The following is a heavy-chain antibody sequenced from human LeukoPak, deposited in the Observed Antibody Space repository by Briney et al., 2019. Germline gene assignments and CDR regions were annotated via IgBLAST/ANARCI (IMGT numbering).Heavy chain of an antibody. CDR1: GGSFSGYY. CDR3: ARDRVYYMDV. CDR2: INHSGST. Sequence: PSETLSLTCAVYGGSFSGYYWSWIRQPPGKGLEWIGEINHSGSTNYNPSLKSRVTISEDTSKNQFSLKLSSVTAADTAVYYCARDRVYYMDVWGKGTTVTVSS. J-gene: IGHJ6*03. V-gene: IGHV4-34*01.